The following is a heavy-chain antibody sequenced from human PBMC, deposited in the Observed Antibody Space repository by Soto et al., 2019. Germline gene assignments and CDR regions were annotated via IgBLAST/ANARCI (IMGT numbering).Heavy chain of an antibody. D-gene: IGHD6-19*01. J-gene: IGHJ3*02. CDR1: GFIFSDYA. CDR3: AKTYKDPAYRTGLLAAFAI. Sequence: EVQLLESGGNLVQPGESLRLSCAASGFIFSDYAMSWVRQAPGRGLEWVSHISRVGDTYYADSVKGRFTISRDNSKNTLYLQMNSLRAEDTAVYFCAKTYKDPAYRTGLLAAFAIWGQGTMVTVSS. V-gene: IGHV3-23*01. CDR2: ISRVGDT.